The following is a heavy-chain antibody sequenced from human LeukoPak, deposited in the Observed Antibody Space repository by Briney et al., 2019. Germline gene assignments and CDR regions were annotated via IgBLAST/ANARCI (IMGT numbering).Heavy chain of an antibody. Sequence: GGSLRLSCEVSGFTLSSYHMNWVRQAPGKGLEWVSYISSSSSTIYYADSVKGRFTISRDNAKNSLYLQMNSLRAEDTAVYYCARDMRLLTFDYWGQGTLVTVSS. D-gene: IGHD3-10*01. V-gene: IGHV3-48*01. J-gene: IGHJ4*02. CDR2: ISSSSSTI. CDR3: ARDMRLLTFDY. CDR1: GFTLSSYH.